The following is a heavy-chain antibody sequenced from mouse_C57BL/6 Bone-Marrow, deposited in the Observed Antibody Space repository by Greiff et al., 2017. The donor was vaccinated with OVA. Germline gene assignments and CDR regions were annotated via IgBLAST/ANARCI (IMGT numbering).Heavy chain of an antibody. J-gene: IGHJ3*01. V-gene: IGHV5-17*01. CDR3: ARHGYYVAWFAY. Sequence: EVMLVESGGGLVKPGGSLKLSCAASGFTFSDYGMHWVRQAPEKGLEWVAYISSGSSTIYYADTVKGRFTISIDNAKNTLFLQMTSLRSEDTAMYYCARHGYYVAWFAYWGQGTLVTVSA. D-gene: IGHD2-3*01. CDR2: ISSGSSTI. CDR1: GFTFSDYG.